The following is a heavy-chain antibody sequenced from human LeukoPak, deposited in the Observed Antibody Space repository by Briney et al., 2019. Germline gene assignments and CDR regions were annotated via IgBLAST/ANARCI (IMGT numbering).Heavy chain of an antibody. CDR3: AKGGFDWFGDDY. CDR2: ISGSGGST. CDR1: GFTFSTYG. J-gene: IGHJ4*02. D-gene: IGHD3-10*01. Sequence: GGSLRLSCAASGFTFSTYGMSWVRQAPGKGVEWVSAISGSGGSTYYADSVKGRFTISRDNSKNTLYLQMNSLRVEDTAVYYCAKGGFDWFGDDYWGLGTLVTVSS. V-gene: IGHV3-23*01.